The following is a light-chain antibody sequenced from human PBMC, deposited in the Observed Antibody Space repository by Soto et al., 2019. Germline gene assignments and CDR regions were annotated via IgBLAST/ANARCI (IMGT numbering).Light chain of an antibody. V-gene: IGKV3-20*01. Sequence: EIVLTQSPGTLSLSPGERASLSCMGSETVTSNYLAWYQQKPGQAPRVLIYGASTRATGIPDRFSGSGSGTDFALSISRLEPEDFAVYYCHQYGSSSITFGQGTRLEI. J-gene: IGKJ5*01. CDR1: ETVTSNY. CDR2: GAS. CDR3: HQYGSSSIT.